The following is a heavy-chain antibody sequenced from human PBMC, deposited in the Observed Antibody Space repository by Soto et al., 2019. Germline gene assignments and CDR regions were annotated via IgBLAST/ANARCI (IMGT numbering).Heavy chain of an antibody. J-gene: IGHJ6*02. CDR2: IWYDGSNK. CDR3: AREHTSYYDFWSGYGMDV. CDR1: GFTVCSYG. Sequence: GGSMRLSCAASGFTVCSYGMHWVRQAPGKGLEWVAVIWYDGSNKYYADSVKGRFTISRDNSKNTLYLQMNSLRAEDTAVYYCAREHTSYYDFWSGYGMDVWGQGTTVTVSS. V-gene: IGHV3-33*01. D-gene: IGHD3-3*01.